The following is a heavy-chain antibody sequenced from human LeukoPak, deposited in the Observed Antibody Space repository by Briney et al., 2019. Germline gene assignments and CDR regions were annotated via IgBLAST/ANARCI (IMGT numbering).Heavy chain of an antibody. Sequence: GGSLRLSCATSGSTFGTYAMSWVRQGPGKGLEWVARISNAAGTTNYADSVRGRFTISRDNSQNTLYLQMSSLRVEDTAEYYCAKDGLRGYDFDSWGQGTLVIVSS. J-gene: IGHJ5*01. CDR3: AKDGLRGYDFDS. D-gene: IGHD5-12*01. CDR2: ISNAAGTT. CDR1: GSTFGTYA. V-gene: IGHV3-23*01.